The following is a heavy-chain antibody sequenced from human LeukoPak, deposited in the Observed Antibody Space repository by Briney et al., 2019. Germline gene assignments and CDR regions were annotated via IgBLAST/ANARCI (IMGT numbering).Heavy chain of an antibody. V-gene: IGHV4-34*01. D-gene: IGHD2-2*02. CDR3: AAAPILRGEGGEHYKYGMDV. Sequence: PSETLSLTCAVYGGSFSGYYWSWIRQPPGKGLEWIGEINYSGSTNYNPSLKSRVTISADTFKNHFSLIVTSLTAADTAVYYCAAAPILRGEGGEHYKYGMDVWGQGTTVIVSS. CDR1: GGSFSGYY. J-gene: IGHJ6*02. CDR2: INYSGST.